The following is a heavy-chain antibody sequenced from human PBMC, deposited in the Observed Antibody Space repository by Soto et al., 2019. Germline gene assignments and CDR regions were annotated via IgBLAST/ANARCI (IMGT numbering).Heavy chain of an antibody. CDR1: GFTFSSYA. CDR3: AKDLGYCSGGSCYDAFDI. J-gene: IGHJ3*02. CDR2: ISGSGGST. V-gene: IGHV3-23*01. D-gene: IGHD2-15*01. Sequence: GGSLRLSCAASGFTFSSYAMSWVRQAPGKGLEWVSAISGSGGSTYYADSVKGRFTISRDNSKNTLYLQMNSLRAEDMAVYYCAKDLGYCSGGSCYDAFDIWGQGTMVTVSS.